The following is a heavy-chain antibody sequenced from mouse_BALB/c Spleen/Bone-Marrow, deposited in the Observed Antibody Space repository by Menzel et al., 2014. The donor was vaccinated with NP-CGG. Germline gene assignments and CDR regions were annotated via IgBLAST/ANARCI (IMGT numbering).Heavy chain of an antibody. Sequence: VKLVESGPGLVAPSQSLSITCTVSGFSLTSYGVHWVRQPPGKVLEWLGVIWAGGSTNYNSAIMSRLSISNDNSKTQVFLKMNRLLTDATAMYYCTRGSYYDGAMNYWGQGTSVTVSS. CDR2: IWAGGST. CDR3: TRGSYYDGAMNY. D-gene: IGHD1-1*01. CDR1: GFSLTSYG. J-gene: IGHJ4*01. V-gene: IGHV2-9*02.